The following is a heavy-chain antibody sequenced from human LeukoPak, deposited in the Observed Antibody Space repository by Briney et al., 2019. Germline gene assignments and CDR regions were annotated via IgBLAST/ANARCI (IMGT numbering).Heavy chain of an antibody. CDR3: ARGEAFCDY. Sequence: PGGSLRLSCAASGFSFRRYWMTWVRQAPGKGLEWVANIKEDGTKTYYVDSVKGRFTVSRDNAQNSLYLQMNSLTPEDTAVYFCARGEAFCDYWGQGALVTVSS. J-gene: IGHJ4*02. CDR2: IKEDGTKT. V-gene: IGHV3-7*05. CDR1: GFSFRRYW.